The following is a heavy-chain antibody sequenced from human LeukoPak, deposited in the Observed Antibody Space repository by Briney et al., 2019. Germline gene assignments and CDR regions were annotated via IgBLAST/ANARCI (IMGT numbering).Heavy chain of an antibody. V-gene: IGHV4-59*01. CDR3: ARILEGAGAAFDI. Sequence: SETLSLTCIVSGGSLNNYYWTWIRQPPGKGLEWIAYIHYTGITNYNPFLRSRVSISLDASKSQFSLKLNSVTAADTAFYYCARILEGAGAAFDIWGQGTMVTVSS. CDR2: IHYTGIT. CDR1: GGSLNNYY. D-gene: IGHD6-19*01. J-gene: IGHJ3*02.